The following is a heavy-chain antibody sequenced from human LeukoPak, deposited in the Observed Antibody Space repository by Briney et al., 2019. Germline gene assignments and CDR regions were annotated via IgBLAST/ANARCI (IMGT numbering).Heavy chain of an antibody. CDR3: ARGISGSPRAFDY. CDR1: GFTFSDYY. CDR2: ISSSGSTI. D-gene: IGHD1-26*01. Sequence: PGGSLRLSCAASGFTFSDYYMSWIRQAPGKGLEWVSYISSSGSTIYHTDSVKGRFTISRDNAKNSLYLQMNSLRAEDTAVYYCARGISGSPRAFDYWGQGTLVTVSS. J-gene: IGHJ4*02. V-gene: IGHV3-11*01.